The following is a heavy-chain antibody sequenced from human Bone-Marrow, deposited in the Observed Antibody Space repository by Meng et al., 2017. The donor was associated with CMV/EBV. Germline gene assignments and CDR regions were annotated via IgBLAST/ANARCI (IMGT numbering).Heavy chain of an antibody. Sequence: AFGFSFRTYAMGGVRQAPGKGLEWVSTISGSGGRTFYADSVKGRFTISRDNSKRTLFLQLNSLRADDSAMFYCAKGCGDTCYSDFDSWGQGTLVTVSS. CDR1: GFSFRTYA. J-gene: IGHJ4*02. CDR2: ISGSGGRT. CDR3: AKGCGDTCYSDFDS. V-gene: IGHV3-23*01. D-gene: IGHD2-21*02.